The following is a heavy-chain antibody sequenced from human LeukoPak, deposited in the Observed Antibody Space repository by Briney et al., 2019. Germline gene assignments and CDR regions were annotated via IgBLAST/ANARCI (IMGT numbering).Heavy chain of an antibody. CDR1: GGSISSYY. D-gene: IGHD5-12*01. CDR3: AAGLRHDAFDI. V-gene: IGHV4-4*07. Sequence: SETLSLTCAVSGGSISSYYWSWIRRPAGKGLEWIGRIYTSGSTNYNPSLKSRVTMSVDTSKNQFSLKLSSVTAADTAVYYCAAGLRHDAFDIWGQGTMVTVSS. J-gene: IGHJ3*02. CDR2: IYTSGST.